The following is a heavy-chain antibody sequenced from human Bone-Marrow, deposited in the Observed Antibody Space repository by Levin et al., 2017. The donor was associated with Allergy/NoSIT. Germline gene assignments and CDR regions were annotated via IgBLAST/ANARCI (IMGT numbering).Heavy chain of an antibody. J-gene: IGHJ4*02. CDR3: ARDSGYYDSRGYVVY. CDR2: IPYDGSNK. CDR1: GFTFSSYA. Sequence: GESLKISCAASGFTFSSYAMHWVRQAPGKGLEWVAVIPYDGSNKYYADSVKGRFTISRDNSKNTLYLQMNSLRAEDTAVYYCARDSGYYDSRGYVVYWGQGTLVTVSS. V-gene: IGHV3-30*04. D-gene: IGHD3-22*01.